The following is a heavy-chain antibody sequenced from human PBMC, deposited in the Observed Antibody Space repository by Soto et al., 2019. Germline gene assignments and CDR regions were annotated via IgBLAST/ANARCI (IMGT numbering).Heavy chain of an antibody. CDR2: INAGNGNT. CDR1: GYTFTSYA. CDR3: ARDRLHCGGDCYFDASDI. J-gene: IGHJ3*02. D-gene: IGHD2-21*01. V-gene: IGHV1-3*01. Sequence: ASVKVSCKASGYTFTSYAMHWVRQAPGQRLEWMGWINAGNGNTKYSQKFQGRVTITRDTSASTAYMELSSLRSEDTAVYYCARDRLHCGGDCYFDASDIWGQGTMVTVSS.